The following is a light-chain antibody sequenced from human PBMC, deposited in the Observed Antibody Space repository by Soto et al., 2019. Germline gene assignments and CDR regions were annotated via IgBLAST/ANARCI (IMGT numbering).Light chain of an antibody. CDR1: QSFSSTF. Sequence: EILTTHSPSTLSVSTGEIATLSCRASQSFSSTFLAWYQQKPGQAPSLLIYAASTRTTVIPARFGGSGSGTDFTPTISSLEPEDFAVYYCNQRSSWWTCGKGNTGAIK. V-gene: IGKV3D-20*02. CDR2: AAS. CDR3: NQRSSWWT. J-gene: IGKJ1*01.